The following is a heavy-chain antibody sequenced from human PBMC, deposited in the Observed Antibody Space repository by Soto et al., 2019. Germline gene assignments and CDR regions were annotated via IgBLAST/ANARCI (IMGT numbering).Heavy chain of an antibody. CDR2: IYYSGST. CDR3: ARGRGYYGLGEITD. D-gene: IGHD3-10*01. CDR1: GGSISNADYY. J-gene: IGHJ4*02. Sequence: QVQLQESGPGLVKPSQTLSLICIVSGGSISNADYYWNWIRQHPGKGLEWIGYIYYSGSTYYNPSLQSRVTISVDTSKNQFSLRLNSVTAADTAVYYCARGRGYYGLGEITDWGQGTLVTVSS. V-gene: IGHV4-31*03.